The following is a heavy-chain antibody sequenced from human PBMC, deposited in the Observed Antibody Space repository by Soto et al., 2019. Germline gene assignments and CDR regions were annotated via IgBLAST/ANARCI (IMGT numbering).Heavy chain of an antibody. CDR3: ANWDGYGDH. D-gene: IGHD5-12*01. J-gene: IGHJ5*02. CDR2: ISIGGDKT. CDR1: GFTFSSNS. V-gene: IGHV3-23*01. Sequence: EVQLLESGGDLIQPGGSLRLSCAASGFTFSSNSFTWVRQAPGKGLEYVSGISIGGDKTWHADSVKGRFTVSRANSKNTVYLQMNSLSVDDTAVYYCANWDGYGDHWGQGTLVTVSS.